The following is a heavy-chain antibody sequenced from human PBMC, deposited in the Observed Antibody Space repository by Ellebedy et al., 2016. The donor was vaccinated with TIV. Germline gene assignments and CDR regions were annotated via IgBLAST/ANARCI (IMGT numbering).Heavy chain of an antibody. CDR3: ARFWRRQQMKQGMDV. V-gene: IGHV3-21*01. J-gene: IGHJ6*02. Sequence: GGSLRLXXAASGFTFSSYSMNWVRQAPGKGLEWVSFISSSSSYIYYAESVKGRFTISRDNAKNSLYLQMNTLRAEDTAVYYCARFWRRQQMKQGMDVWGQGTTVTVSS. CDR2: ISSSSSYI. D-gene: IGHD3-3*01. CDR1: GFTFSSYS.